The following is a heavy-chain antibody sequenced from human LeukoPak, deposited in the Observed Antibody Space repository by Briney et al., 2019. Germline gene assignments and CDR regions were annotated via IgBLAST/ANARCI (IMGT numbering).Heavy chain of an antibody. Sequence: ASVKVSCKASGYTFTSYGVSWVRQAPRQGLEWMGWISAYNGNTNYAQNLQGRVTMTTDTSTSTAYMELRSLRSDDTAVYYCARDPYDILTGYPANGYGMDVWGQGTTVTVSS. J-gene: IGHJ6*02. CDR3: ARDPYDILTGYPANGYGMDV. CDR1: GYTFTSYG. D-gene: IGHD3-9*01. V-gene: IGHV1-18*01. CDR2: ISAYNGNT.